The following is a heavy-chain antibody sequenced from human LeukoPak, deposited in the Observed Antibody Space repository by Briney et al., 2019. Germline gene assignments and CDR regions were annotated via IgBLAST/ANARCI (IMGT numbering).Heavy chain of an antibody. CDR2: TSNKADSYTT. Sequence: GGSLRLSCAASGFTFNNAWMSWVRQAPGKGLEWVGRTSNKADSYTTEYAASVKGRFTLSRDDSKTSLYLQMNSLKTEDTAIYYCTIGLGDWGQGTLVTVSS. D-gene: IGHD3-16*01. CDR3: TIGLGD. V-gene: IGHV3-72*01. J-gene: IGHJ4*02. CDR1: GFTFNNAW.